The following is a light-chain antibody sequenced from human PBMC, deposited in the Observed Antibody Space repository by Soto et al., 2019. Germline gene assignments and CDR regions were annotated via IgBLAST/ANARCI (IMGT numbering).Light chain of an antibody. J-gene: IGKJ2*01. CDR2: DAS. CDR3: QQRSNWPRT. V-gene: IGKV3-11*01. Sequence: EIVLTQSPATLSLSPGERATLSCRASQSISRFLTWYQHKPGQAPRLLIYDASKRATGIPARFSGSGSGTDFTLTISSLEPEDFALYYCQQRSNWPRTFGQGTKLDIK. CDR1: QSISRF.